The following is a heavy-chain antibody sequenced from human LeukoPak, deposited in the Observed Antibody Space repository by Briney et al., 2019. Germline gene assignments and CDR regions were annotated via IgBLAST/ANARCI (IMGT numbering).Heavy chain of an antibody. D-gene: IGHD3-10*01. CDR3: ARRTGGGSGSLQLTPRFDP. CDR2: INHSGST. J-gene: IGHJ5*02. V-gene: IGHV4-39*07. Sequence: SETLSLTCSVSGGSINSKSYYWSWIRQPPGKGLEWIGEINHSGSTNYNPSLKSRVTISVDTSKNQFSLKLSSVTAADTAVYYCARRTGGGSGSLQLTPRFDPWGQGTLVTVSS. CDR1: GGSINSKSYY.